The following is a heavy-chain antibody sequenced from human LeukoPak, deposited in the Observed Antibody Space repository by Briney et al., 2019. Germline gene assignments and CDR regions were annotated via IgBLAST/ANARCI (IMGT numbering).Heavy chain of an antibody. CDR2: VYSSGNT. CDR3: AIGSDYHGD. V-gene: IGHV4-4*07. CDR1: GGSISGNS. D-gene: IGHD4-17*01. J-gene: IGHJ4*02. Sequence: PSETLSLTCSVSGGSISGNSWTWIRQPAGKGLEWIGRVYSSGNTNYNPSLTSRVTMSVDTSKNQVSLRLTSVTAADTAVYYCAIGSDYHGDWGQGNLVTVSS.